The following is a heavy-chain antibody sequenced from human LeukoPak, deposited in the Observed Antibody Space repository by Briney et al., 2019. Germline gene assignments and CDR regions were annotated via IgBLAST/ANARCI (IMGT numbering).Heavy chain of an antibody. Sequence: GGSLRLSCAASGFIFSSYAMSWVRQAPGKGLEWVSAISGSGGSTYYADSVKGRFTISRDNSKNTLYLQMNSLRAENTAVYYCANHTPYCSSTSCHIRDYWGQGTLVTVSS. CDR3: ANHTPYCSSTSCHIRDY. D-gene: IGHD2-2*02. V-gene: IGHV3-23*01. CDR1: GFIFSSYA. CDR2: ISGSGGST. J-gene: IGHJ4*02.